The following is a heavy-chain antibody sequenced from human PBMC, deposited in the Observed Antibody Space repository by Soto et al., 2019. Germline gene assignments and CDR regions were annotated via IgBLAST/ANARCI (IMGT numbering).Heavy chain of an antibody. CDR1: WYRLSQHL. Sequence: GGSLKNFRKGFWYRLSQHLNRWGAPMAGKNPEWMGIIYPGDSDTRYSPSFQGQVTISADKSISTAYLQWSSLKASDTAMYYCARHQGYCSGGSCYYYGMDVWGQGTTVTVSS. V-gene: IGHV5-51*01. CDR3: ARHQGYCSGGSCYYYGMDV. D-gene: IGHD2-15*01. CDR2: IYPGDSDT. J-gene: IGHJ6*02.